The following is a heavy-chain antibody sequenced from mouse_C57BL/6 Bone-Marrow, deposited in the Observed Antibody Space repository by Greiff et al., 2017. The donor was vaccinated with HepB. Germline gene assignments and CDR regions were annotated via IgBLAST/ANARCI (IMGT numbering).Heavy chain of an antibody. D-gene: IGHD2-2*01. J-gene: IGHJ3*01. CDR1: GYTFTSYT. V-gene: IGHV1-4*01. CDR3: ARGGSLWLRRAWFAY. CDR2: INPSSGYT. Sequence: VQLQQSGAELARPGASVKMSCKASGYTFTSYTMHWVKQRPGQGLEWIGYINPSSGYTKYNQKFKDKATLTADKSSSTAYMQLSSLTSEDSAVYYWARGGSLWLRRAWFAYWGQGTLVTVSA.